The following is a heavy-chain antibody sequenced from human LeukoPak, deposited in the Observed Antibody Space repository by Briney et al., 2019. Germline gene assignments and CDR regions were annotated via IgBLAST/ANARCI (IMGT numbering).Heavy chain of an antibody. CDR2: IYYSGST. J-gene: IGHJ4*02. CDR1: GGSISSYY. D-gene: IGHD7-27*01. V-gene: IGHV4-59*01. Sequence: PSETLTLTCTVSGGSISSYYWSWIRQPPGKGLEWIGYIYYSGSTNYNPSLKSRVTISVDTSKNQFSLKLSSVTAADTAVYYCARVPLNWGKYYFDYWGQGTLVTVCS. CDR3: ARVPLNWGKYYFDY.